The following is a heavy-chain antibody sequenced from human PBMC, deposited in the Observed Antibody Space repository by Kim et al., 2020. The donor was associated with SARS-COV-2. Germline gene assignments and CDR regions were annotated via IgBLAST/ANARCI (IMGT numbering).Heavy chain of an antibody. D-gene: IGHD3-10*01. Sequence: GGSLRLSGAASGFTFSSYAMHWVRQAPGKGLEGGAVISYDGSNKYYADSVKGRFTISRDNSKNTLYLQMNSLRAEDTAVYYCAKTYSGSYYSYFDYWGQGTLVTVSS. CDR2: ISYDGSNK. V-gene: IGHV3-30-3*01. J-gene: IGHJ4*02. CDR1: GFTFSSYA. CDR3: AKTYSGSYYSYFDY.